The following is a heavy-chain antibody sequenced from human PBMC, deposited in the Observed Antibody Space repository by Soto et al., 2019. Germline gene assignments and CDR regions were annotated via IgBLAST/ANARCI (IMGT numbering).Heavy chain of an antibody. Sequence: SGTLSLTCTVSGGSISSYYWSWIRQPPGKGLEWIGYIYYSGSTNYNPSLKSRVTISVDTSKNQFSLKLSSVTAADTAVYYCARFRAARGNYYYMDVWRKGTTDPSP. V-gene: IGHV4-59*08. CDR1: GGSISSYY. CDR2: IYYSGST. D-gene: IGHD6-6*01. CDR3: ARFRAARGNYYYMDV. J-gene: IGHJ6*03.